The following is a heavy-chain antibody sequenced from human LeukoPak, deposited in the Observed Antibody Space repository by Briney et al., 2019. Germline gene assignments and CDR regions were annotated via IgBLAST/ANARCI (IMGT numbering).Heavy chain of an antibody. Sequence: SETLFLTCDVSGYSISSGYFWVWIRQSPGKGLEWIGSIYHTGSAYYNPSLKSPATISVDTSKNQFSLRLSSMTAADTAVYYCARDLGLTISDNWFDPWGQGTLVTVSS. CDR2: IYHTGSA. D-gene: IGHD3-3*01. V-gene: IGHV4-38-2*02. J-gene: IGHJ5*02. CDR3: ARDLGLTISDNWFDP. CDR1: GYSISSGYF.